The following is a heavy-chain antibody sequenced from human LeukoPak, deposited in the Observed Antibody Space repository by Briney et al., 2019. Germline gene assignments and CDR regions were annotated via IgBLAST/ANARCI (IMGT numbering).Heavy chain of an antibody. CDR3: AKRRYDSSGHFDS. V-gene: IGHV3-23*01. Sequence: GGSLRLSCAASGFTFSSYAMSWVRQAPGKGLEWVSAISGSGSYTGYADSVKGRFTISKDNSKNTLYMRMSSLRAEDTAVYYCAKRRYDSSGHFDSWGQGTLVTVSS. CDR1: GFTFSSYA. J-gene: IGHJ4*02. D-gene: IGHD3-22*01. CDR2: ISGSGSYT.